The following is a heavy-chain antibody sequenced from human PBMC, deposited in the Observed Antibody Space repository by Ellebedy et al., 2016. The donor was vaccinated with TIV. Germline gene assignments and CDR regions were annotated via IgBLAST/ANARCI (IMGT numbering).Heavy chain of an antibody. J-gene: IGHJ6*02. CDR3: TKHRPSASMDV. CDR1: GFTFSSYW. D-gene: IGHD6-25*01. CDR2: ISDDGVRT. Sequence: GESLKISCAASGFTFSSYWMSWVRQAPGKGPEWVSAISDDGVRTYYADSVNGRFTISRDNSKSTLFLQMNSLRAEDAAKYYCTKHRPSASMDVWGQGTTVAVSS. V-gene: IGHV3-23*01.